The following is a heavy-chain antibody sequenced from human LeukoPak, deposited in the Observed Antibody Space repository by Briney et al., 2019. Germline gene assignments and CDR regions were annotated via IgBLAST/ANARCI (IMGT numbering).Heavy chain of an antibody. Sequence: ASVKVSCKASGYTFTNYGISWVREAPGQGLEWMGWIKPYNGNTKYVQRLQGRVTMTTDTSTSTAYMELTSLRSDDTAVYYCARDQRGAAADGSWFDPWGQGTLVTVSS. V-gene: IGHV1-18*01. CDR1: GYTFTNYG. J-gene: IGHJ5*02. CDR3: ARDQRGAAADGSWFDP. CDR2: IKPYNGNT. D-gene: IGHD6-13*01.